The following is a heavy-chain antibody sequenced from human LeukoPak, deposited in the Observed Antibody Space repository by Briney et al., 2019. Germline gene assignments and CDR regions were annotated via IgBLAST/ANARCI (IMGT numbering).Heavy chain of an antibody. CDR2: IYYSGST. D-gene: IGHD3-10*01. Sequence: SETLSLTCTVSGGSISSSSYYWGWIRQPPGKGLEWIGSIYYSGSTYYNPSLKSRVTISVDTSKNQFSLKLSSVTAADTAVYYCARKLNSFEIWGQGTKVTGSS. V-gene: IGHV4-39*01. CDR1: GGSISSSSYY. J-gene: IGHJ3*02. CDR3: ARKLNSFEI.